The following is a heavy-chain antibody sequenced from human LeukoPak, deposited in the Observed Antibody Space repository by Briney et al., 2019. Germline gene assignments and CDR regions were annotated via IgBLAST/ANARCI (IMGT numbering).Heavy chain of an antibody. D-gene: IGHD3-10*01. V-gene: IGHV3-74*01. CDR1: GFTFSSYW. Sequence: GGSLRLSCAASGFTFSSYWMHWVRHVPGKGLVWVARINEHGSITHYADSVKDRFTVSRDNAWNTLYLQINSLRAEDTAVYYCARDVAGSGSLWGQGTLITVSS. J-gene: IGHJ4*02. CDR2: INEHGSIT. CDR3: ARDVAGSGSL.